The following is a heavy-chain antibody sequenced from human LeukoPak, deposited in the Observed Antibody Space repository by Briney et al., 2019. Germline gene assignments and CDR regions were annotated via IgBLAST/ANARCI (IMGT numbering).Heavy chain of an antibody. CDR3: ARFPHCSSTSSAEAHYFDY. CDR1: GYTFTSYD. J-gene: IGHJ4*02. D-gene: IGHD2-2*01. Sequence: ASVKVSCKASGYTFTSYDISWVRQAPGQGLEWMGWMIPICGNTGYAQKFQGRVTKTRNTSINTAYMKLSSLRSEDTAVYYCARFPHCSSTSSAEAHYFDYWGQGTLVTVSS. V-gene: IGHV1-8*01. CDR2: MIPICGNT.